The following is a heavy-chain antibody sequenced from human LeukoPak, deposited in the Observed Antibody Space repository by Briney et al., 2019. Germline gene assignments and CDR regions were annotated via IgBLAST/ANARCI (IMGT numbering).Heavy chain of an antibody. V-gene: IGHV3-11*01. CDR2: ISSSGSTI. Sequence: GGSLRLSCAASGFTFSDYYMSWIRQAPGKGLEWVSYISSSGSTIYYADSVKGRFTISRDNAKNSLHLQMNSLRAEDTAVYYCARDMSPITIFPYYYGMDVWGQGTTVTVSS. CDR3: ARDMSPITIFPYYYGMDV. J-gene: IGHJ6*02. CDR1: GFTFSDYY. D-gene: IGHD3-3*01.